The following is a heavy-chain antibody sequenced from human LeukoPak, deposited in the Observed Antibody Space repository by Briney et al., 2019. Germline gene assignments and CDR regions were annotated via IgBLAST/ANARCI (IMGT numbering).Heavy chain of an antibody. Sequence: SETLSLTCAVYGGSFSGYYWSWIRQPPGKGLEWIGEINHSGSTNYNPSLKSRVTISVDTSKNQSSLKLSSVTAADTAVYYCASRIQLWLRARYYYGMDVWGQGTTVTVSS. D-gene: IGHD5-18*01. CDR2: INHSGST. CDR3: ASRIQLWLRARYYYGMDV. V-gene: IGHV4-34*01. CDR1: GGSFSGYY. J-gene: IGHJ6*02.